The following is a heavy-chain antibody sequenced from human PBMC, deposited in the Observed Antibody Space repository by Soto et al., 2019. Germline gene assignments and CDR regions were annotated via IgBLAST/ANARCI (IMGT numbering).Heavy chain of an antibody. V-gene: IGHV3-53*01. CDR1: GFTVSNNY. D-gene: IGHD2-8*02. CDR2: IYARGTT. Sequence: EVQLVESGGGLVQPGGSLRLSCAASGFTVSNNYMTWVRQAPGRGLEWISIIYARGTTYYADSVKGRFTISRDNSDNTLYLQMNSLRAEDTAMYYCARERDTTGCILRYWGQGTLVTVSS. CDR3: ARERDTTGCILRY. J-gene: IGHJ4*02.